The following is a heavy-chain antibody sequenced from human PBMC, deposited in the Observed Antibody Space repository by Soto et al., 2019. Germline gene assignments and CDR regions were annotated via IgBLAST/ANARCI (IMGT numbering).Heavy chain of an antibody. V-gene: IGHV3-23*01. Sequence: LSLTCAASGFTFSSYAMSWVRQAPGKGLEWVSAISGSGGSTYYADSVKGRFTISRDNSKNTLYLQMNSLRAEDTAVYYCAKAGAYYYYYYYMDVWGKGTTVTVSS. J-gene: IGHJ6*03. CDR3: AKAGAYYYYYYYMDV. CDR1: GFTFSSYA. CDR2: ISGSGGST.